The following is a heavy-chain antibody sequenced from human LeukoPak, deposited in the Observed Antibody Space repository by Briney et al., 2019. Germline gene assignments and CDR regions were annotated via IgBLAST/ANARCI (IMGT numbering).Heavy chain of an antibody. V-gene: IGHV3-7*01. CDR2: IEQDGSET. D-gene: IGHD3-10*01. J-gene: IGHJ5*02. CDR3: ARDRSWEYYYGSGSYSP. CDR1: GFTLSSYW. Sequence: TGGSLRLSCAASGFTLSSYWMNWVRQAPGRGLEWVANIEQDGSETYYVDSVKGRFTISRDSAKNSLYLQMNSLRAEDTAVYYCARDRSWEYYYGSGSYSPWGQGTLVIVSS.